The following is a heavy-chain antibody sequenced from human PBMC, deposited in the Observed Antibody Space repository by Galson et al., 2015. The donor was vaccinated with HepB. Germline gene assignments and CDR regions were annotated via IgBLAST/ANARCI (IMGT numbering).Heavy chain of an antibody. D-gene: IGHD6-6*01. Sequence: SVKVSCKASGYTFTSYAMNWVRQAPGQGLEWMGGIIPILGIANYAQKFQGRVTITADKSTSTAYMELSSLRSEDTAVYYCAREGSSSSTPGYYYYYMDVWGKGTTVTVSS. J-gene: IGHJ6*03. CDR1: GYTFTSYA. CDR3: AREGSSSSTPGYYYYYMDV. V-gene: IGHV1-69*10. CDR2: IIPILGIA.